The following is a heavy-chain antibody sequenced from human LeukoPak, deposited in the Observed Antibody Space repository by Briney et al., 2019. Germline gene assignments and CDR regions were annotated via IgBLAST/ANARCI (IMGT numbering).Heavy chain of an antibody. CDR3: ARGIESYGDYGY. J-gene: IGHJ4*02. D-gene: IGHD4-17*01. V-gene: IGHV4-34*01. CDR2: INHSGST. CDR1: GGSFSGYY. Sequence: SETLSLTCAVYGGSFSGYYWSWIRQPPGKGLEWIGEINHSGSTNYNPSLKSRVTISVDTSKNQFSLKLSSLTAADTAIYYCARGIESYGDYGYWGQGILVTVSS.